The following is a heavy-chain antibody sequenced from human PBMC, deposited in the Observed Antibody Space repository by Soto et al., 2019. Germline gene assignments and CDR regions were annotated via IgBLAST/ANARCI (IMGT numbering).Heavy chain of an antibody. V-gene: IGHV1-2*04. CDR3: ARGDSTDCSKGVCSFFYNHDMDV. D-gene: IGHD2-8*01. Sequence: ASVKVSCKASGYSFTDYHIHWVRQAPGQGLEWLGRINPKSGGTSTAQKFQGWVTMTTDTSISTASMELTRLTSDDTAIYYCARGDSTDCSKGVCSFFYNHDMDVWGQGTTVTVSS. J-gene: IGHJ6*02. CDR1: GYSFTDYH. CDR2: INPKSGGT.